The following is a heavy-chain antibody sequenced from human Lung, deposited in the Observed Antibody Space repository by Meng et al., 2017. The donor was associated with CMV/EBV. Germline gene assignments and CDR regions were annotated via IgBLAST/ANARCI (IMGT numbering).Heavy chain of an antibody. J-gene: IGHJ5*02. D-gene: IGHD2/OR15-2a*01. V-gene: IGHV1-2*02. CDR1: GYTFTGYS. Sequence: ASGYTFTGYSMHWVRQAPGQGLEWMGCINPHSGATKSAQKFQGRVTMTRVTSISTVYMELSSLTSDDTAVYYCARDIALINSWFDPWGQGTLVTVSS. CDR3: ARDIALINSWFDP. CDR2: INPHSGAT.